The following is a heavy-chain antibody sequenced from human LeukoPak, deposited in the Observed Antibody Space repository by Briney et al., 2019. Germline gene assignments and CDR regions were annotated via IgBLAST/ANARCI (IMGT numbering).Heavy chain of an antibody. V-gene: IGHV4-4*07. CDR3: ARDIRSLDY. J-gene: IGHJ4*02. Sequence: SDTLSLTCTVCCRPMRSYYWLWLRPPAGKGLEWIGRIYTSGSTNYNPSLKSRVTMSVDTSKNQFSLKLSSVTAADTAVYYCARDIRSLDYWGQGTLVTVSS. CDR2: IYTSGST. CDR1: CRPMRSYY.